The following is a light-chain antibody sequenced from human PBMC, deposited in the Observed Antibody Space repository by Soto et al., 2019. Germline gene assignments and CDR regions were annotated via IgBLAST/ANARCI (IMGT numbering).Light chain of an antibody. CDR3: QQYGSSPLT. CDR1: QSVSNNY. J-gene: IGKJ4*01. V-gene: IGKV3-20*01. Sequence: PGERATLSCRTSQSVSNNYLAWYQQKPGQAPRLLIYGASSRATGIPDRFSGSGSGTDFTLSISRLEPEDFAVYYCQQYGSSPLTFGGGTKVDIK. CDR2: GAS.